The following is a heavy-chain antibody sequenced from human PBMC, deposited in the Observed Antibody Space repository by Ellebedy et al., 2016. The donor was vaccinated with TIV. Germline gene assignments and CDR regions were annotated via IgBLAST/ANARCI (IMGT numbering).Heavy chain of an antibody. J-gene: IGHJ4*02. CDR1: GFSFSYYG. V-gene: IGHV3-33*01. CDR2: LWYDGSDI. D-gene: IGHD1-14*01. CDR3: ARDVVIGGTYLNRALDC. Sequence: GESLKISCTGSGFSFSYYGMHWVRQAPGEGLEWVAFLWYDGSDIHYAYSVKGRFTISRDNSKETLYLQMNSLRAEDTAVYYCARDVVIGGTYLNRALDCWGQGTLVTVSS.